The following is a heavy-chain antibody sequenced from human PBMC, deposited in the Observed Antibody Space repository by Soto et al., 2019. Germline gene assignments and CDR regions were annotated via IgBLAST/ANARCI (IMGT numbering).Heavy chain of an antibody. Sequence: AETLSLTCAVYGGSFSGYYWSWIRQPPGKGLEWIGEINHSGSTNYNPSLKSRVTISVDTSKNQFSLKLSSVTAADTAVYYCARGRSYPRYDFWSGLLKNWFDPWGQGTLVTVSS. V-gene: IGHV4-34*01. J-gene: IGHJ5*02. CDR1: GGSFSGYY. D-gene: IGHD3-3*01. CDR3: ARGRSYPRYDFWSGLLKNWFDP. CDR2: INHSGST.